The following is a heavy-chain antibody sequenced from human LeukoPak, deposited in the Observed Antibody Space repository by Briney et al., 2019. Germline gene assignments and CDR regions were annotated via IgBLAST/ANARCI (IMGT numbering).Heavy chain of an antibody. V-gene: IGHV4-59*01. CDR1: GDSISTYC. CDR3: ARAVGGDGSGSL. Sequence: SSETLSLTCTVSGDSISTYCWSWIRQPPGKGLEWIGSIYYIVTSDFNPSLKSRVTMSVDMSTRQISLKLSSVTAADTAVYYCARAVGGDGSGSLWGPGTLVTVSS. CDR2: IYYIVTS. D-gene: IGHD3-10*01. J-gene: IGHJ4*02.